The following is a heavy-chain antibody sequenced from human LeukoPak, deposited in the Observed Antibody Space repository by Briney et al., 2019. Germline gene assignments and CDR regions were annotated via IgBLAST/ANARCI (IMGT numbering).Heavy chain of an antibody. V-gene: IGHV3-43*02. D-gene: IGHD3-10*01. CDR2: ISGDGGST. J-gene: IGHJ4*02. Sequence: GGSLRLSCAASGFTFDDYAMHWVRQAPGKGLEWVSLISGDGGSTYYADSVKGRFTISRDNSKNSLYLQMNSLRTEDTALYYCAKLLWFGDRGDYFDYWGQGTLVTVS. CDR3: AKLLWFGDRGDYFDY. CDR1: GFTFDDYA.